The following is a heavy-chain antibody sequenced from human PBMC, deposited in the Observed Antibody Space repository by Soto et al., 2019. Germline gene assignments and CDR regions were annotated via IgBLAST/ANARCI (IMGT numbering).Heavy chain of an antibody. CDR3: AKGTRTSYYYGMDV. V-gene: IGHV3-9*01. Sequence: EVQLVESGGGLVQPGRSLRLSCAVSGFTFDDYAMHWVRQAPGKGLEWVSGLSWNGDYTGYADSVKGRFTISRDNTKNTLYLQMTSLRAKDTALYYCAKGTRTSYYYGMDVWGKGTTVTVSS. CDR2: LSWNGDYT. CDR1: GFTFDDYA. J-gene: IGHJ6*04.